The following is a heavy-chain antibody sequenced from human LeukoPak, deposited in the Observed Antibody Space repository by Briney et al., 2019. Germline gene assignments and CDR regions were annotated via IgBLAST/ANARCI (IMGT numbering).Heavy chain of an antibody. CDR1: GFTFRSHA. CDR2: IYENGGTT. CDR3: ARASNRASWFDP. D-gene: IGHD1-14*01. J-gene: IGHJ5*02. V-gene: IGHV3-23*01. Sequence: GSLRLSCVGSGFTFRSHAMSWVRQAPEKGLEFVSGIYENGGTTYYADSVKGRFSISRDNSKNTLYLQMDSLRGEDTAVYYCARASNRASWFDPWGQGTLVTVSS.